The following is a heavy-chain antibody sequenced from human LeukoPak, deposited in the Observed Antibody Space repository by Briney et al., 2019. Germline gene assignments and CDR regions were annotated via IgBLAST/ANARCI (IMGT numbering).Heavy chain of an antibody. CDR3: ARGLKEDLDY. V-gene: IGHV4-34*01. CDR2: INHSGST. CDR1: GGSFSGYY. Sequence: SETLSLTCAVYGGSFSGYYWSWIRQPPGKGLEWIGEINHSGSTNYNPSLKSRVTISVDTSKNQFSPKLSSLTAADTAVYYCARGLKEDLDYWGQGTLVTVSS. J-gene: IGHJ4*02.